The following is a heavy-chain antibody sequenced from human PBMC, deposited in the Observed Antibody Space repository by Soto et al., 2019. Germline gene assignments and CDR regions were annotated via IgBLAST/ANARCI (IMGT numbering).Heavy chain of an antibody. V-gene: IGHV4-30-4*02. J-gene: IGHJ5*02. CDR3: ARERPDGARLDP. D-gene: IGHD6-6*01. CDR2: IYYSGST. CDR1: GCAISNGDFY. Sequence: SDALSLTCTLSGCAISNGDFYRSWIRQPPGKGLEWIGYIYYSGSTYYSPSLKSRVTISVDTSKNQFSLKLSSVTAADTAVYYCARERPDGARLDPWGQGTLVTVS.